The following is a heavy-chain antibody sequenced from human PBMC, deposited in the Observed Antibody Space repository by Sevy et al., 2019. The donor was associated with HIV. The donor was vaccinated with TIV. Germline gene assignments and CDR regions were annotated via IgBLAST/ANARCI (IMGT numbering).Heavy chain of an antibody. Sequence: GGSLRLSCAASGFIFNDYKMNWVRQAPGKGLEWVSFIFSSSSWIYYADSVKGRFTISRDNTKNSLYLQMNSLRAEDTAVYYCTRDKTILEGRYGMDVWGQGTTVTVSS. CDR3: TRDKTILEGRYGMDV. CDR2: IFSSSSWI. V-gene: IGHV3-21*01. J-gene: IGHJ6*02. D-gene: IGHD3-3*01. CDR1: GFIFNDYK.